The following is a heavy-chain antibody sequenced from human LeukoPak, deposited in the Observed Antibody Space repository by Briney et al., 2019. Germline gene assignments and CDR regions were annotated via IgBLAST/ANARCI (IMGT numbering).Heavy chain of an antibody. CDR3: AREKKWVISHLFDY. Sequence: GGSLRLSCAASAFTFSSYSMNWVRQAPGKGLEWVSSISSSSYIYYADSVKGRFTISRDNAKNSLYLQMNSLRAEDTAVYYCAREKKWVISHLFDYWGQGTLVTVSS. V-gene: IGHV3-21*01. CDR1: AFTFSSYS. D-gene: IGHD2-8*01. CDR2: ISSSSYI. J-gene: IGHJ4*02.